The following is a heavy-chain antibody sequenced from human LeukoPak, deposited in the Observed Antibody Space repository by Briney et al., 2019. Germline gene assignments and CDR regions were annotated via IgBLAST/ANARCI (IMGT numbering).Heavy chain of an antibody. J-gene: IGHJ4*02. CDR2: INHSGST. CDR3: ARGFSTFDY. Sequence: KPSETLSLTCAVYGGSFSGYYWSWIRQPPGKGLEWIGEINHSGSTNYNPSLKSRVTISVDTSKNQFSLKLSPVTAADTAVYYCARGFSTFDYWGQGTLVTVSS. D-gene: IGHD1-1*01. CDR1: GGSFSGYY. V-gene: IGHV4-34*01.